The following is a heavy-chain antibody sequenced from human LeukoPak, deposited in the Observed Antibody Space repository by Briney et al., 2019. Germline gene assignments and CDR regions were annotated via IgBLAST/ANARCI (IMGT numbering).Heavy chain of an antibody. V-gene: IGHV1-69*04. CDR2: IIPILGIA. D-gene: IGHD4-17*01. Sequence: ASVKVSCKASGGTFSSYAISWVRQAPGQGLEWMGRIIPILGIANYAQKFQGRVTITADKSTSTAYMELSSLRSKDTAVYYCASYGDHGGYFQHWGQGTLVTVSS. J-gene: IGHJ1*01. CDR1: GGTFSSYA. CDR3: ASYGDHGGYFQH.